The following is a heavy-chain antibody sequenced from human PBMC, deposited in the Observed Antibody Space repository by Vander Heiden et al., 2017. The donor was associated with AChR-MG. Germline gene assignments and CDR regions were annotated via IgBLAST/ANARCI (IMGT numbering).Heavy chain of an antibody. D-gene: IGHD4-17*01. CDR1: GGSFRGYY. J-gene: IGHJ6*02. CDR2: INHSGST. Sequence: QVQLQQWGAGLLKPSETLSLTCAVYGGSFRGYYWSWIRQPPGKGLEWLGEINHSGSTNYNPSLKSRVTISVDTSKNQFSLKLSSVTAADTAVYYCARVSMATVTTYYYYYYGMDVWGQGTTVTVSS. V-gene: IGHV4-34*01. CDR3: ARVSMATVTTYYYYYYGMDV.